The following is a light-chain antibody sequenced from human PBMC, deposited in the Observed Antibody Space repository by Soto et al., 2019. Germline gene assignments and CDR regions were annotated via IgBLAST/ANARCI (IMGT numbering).Light chain of an antibody. CDR1: SSNIGSNY. CDR3: SAWDDSLSGVV. V-gene: IGLV1-47*01. CDR2: RNS. Sequence: QSVLTQPPSASGTPGQRVTISCSGSSSNIGSNYVYWYQQLPGTVPQLLIYRNSERPSGVPDRFSGSKSGTSASVAISGPRSDDEADYYCSAWDDSLSGVVFGGGTKLTVL. J-gene: IGLJ2*01.